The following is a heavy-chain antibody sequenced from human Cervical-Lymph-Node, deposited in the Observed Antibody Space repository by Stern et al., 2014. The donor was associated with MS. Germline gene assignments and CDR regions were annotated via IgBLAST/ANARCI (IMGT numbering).Heavy chain of an antibody. CDR3: ARQGCGSTSCHSIDY. CDR1: GYTFTNNW. D-gene: IGHD2-2*02. Sequence: EVQLVQSGAEVKKPGESLKISCKGSGYTFTNNWIAWVRQMPGKGLECMGIIYPPDSNTRYSPSFQGPVTISVDKSSNTAYLQWSSLTASDSAMYYCARQGCGSTSCHSIDYWGQGTLITVSS. V-gene: IGHV5-51*01. CDR2: IYPPDSNT. J-gene: IGHJ4*02.